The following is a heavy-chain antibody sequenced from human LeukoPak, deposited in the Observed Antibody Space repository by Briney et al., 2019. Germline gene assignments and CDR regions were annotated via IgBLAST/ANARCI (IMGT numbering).Heavy chain of an antibody. CDR1: GYSISSGYY. V-gene: IGHV4-38-2*02. D-gene: IGHD3-22*01. J-gene: IGHJ4*02. CDR3: ARGDVYWTMIRRWDYFDY. CDR2: IYHSGST. Sequence: SETLSLTCTVSGYSISSGYYWGWIRQPPGKGLEWIGSIYHSGSTYYNPSLKSRVTISVDTSKNQFSLKLSSVTAADTAVYYCARGDVYWTMIRRWDYFDYWGQGTLVTVSS.